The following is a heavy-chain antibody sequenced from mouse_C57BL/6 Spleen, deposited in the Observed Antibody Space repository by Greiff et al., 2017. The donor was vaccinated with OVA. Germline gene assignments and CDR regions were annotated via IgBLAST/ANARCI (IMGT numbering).Heavy chain of an antibody. J-gene: IGHJ4*01. Sequence: QVQLQQPGAELVRPGSSVKLSCKASGYTFTSYWMDWVKQRPGQGLEWIGNIYPSDSETHYNQKFKDKATLTVDKSSSTAYMQLSSLTSEDSAVYYCARETVYYAMYDWGQGTSGTVSS. V-gene: IGHV1-61*01. CDR2: IYPSDSET. CDR3: ARETVYYAMYD. CDR1: GYTFTSYW.